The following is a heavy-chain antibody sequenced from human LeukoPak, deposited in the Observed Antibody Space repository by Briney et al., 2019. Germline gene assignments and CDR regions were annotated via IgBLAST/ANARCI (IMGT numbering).Heavy chain of an antibody. CDR1: GFTFSHHW. D-gene: IGHD6-13*01. V-gene: IGHV3-74*01. CDR2: TNSDGSST. J-gene: IGHJ6*02. CDR3: ARATTYSNYGMDV. Sequence: GRSLRLSCAASGFTFSHHWMHWVRQVPGKGLVWVSRTNSDGSSTTYADSVKGRFTISRDNAGNTLYLQMNSLSAEDTAVHYCARATTYSNYGMDVWGQGTTVTVSS.